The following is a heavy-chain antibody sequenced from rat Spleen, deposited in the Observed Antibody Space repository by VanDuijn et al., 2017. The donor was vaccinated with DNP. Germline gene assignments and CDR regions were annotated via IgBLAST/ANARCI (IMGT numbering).Heavy chain of an antibody. D-gene: IGHD1-2*01. CDR3: ATSDSYGFAS. Sequence: EVLLVESDGGLVQPGRSLKLSCAVSGFTFSDYYMAWVRQAPAKGLEWVATISYNGGTPYYRDSVKGRFTISRDNAQSTLYLQMDSLRSEDTATYFCATSDSYGFASWGQGTLVTVSS. V-gene: IGHV5-7*01. CDR1: GFTFSDYY. CDR2: ISYNGGTP. J-gene: IGHJ3*01.